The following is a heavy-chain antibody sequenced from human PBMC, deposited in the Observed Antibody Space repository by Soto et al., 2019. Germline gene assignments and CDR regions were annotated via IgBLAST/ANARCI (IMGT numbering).Heavy chain of an antibody. CDR1: GGTFSSYA. V-gene: IGHV1-69*06. CDR2: IIPIFGTA. J-gene: IGHJ6*02. CDR3: ARVIAVAGTYYYCMDV. Sequence: QVQLVQSGAEVKKPGSSVKVSCKASGGTFSSYAISWVRQAPGEGLEWMGGIIPIFGTANYAQKFQGRVTITADKSTSTADMKLSSLRYEDTAVYYCARVIAVAGTYYYCMDVWGQGTTVTVSS. D-gene: IGHD6-19*01.